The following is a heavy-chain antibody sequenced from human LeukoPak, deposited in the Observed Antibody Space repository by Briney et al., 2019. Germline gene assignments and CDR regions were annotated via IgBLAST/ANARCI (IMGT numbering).Heavy chain of an antibody. J-gene: IGHJ4*02. CDR2: INSDGSST. CDR3: ARVISGWTLKDY. Sequence: GGSLRLSCAASGFTFSSYWMHWVRQAPGKGLVWVSRINSDGSSTSYADSVKGRFTISRDNAKNTLYLQMNSLRAEDTAVDYCARVISGWTLKDYWGQGTLVTVSS. D-gene: IGHD6-19*01. CDR1: GFTFSSYW. V-gene: IGHV3-74*01.